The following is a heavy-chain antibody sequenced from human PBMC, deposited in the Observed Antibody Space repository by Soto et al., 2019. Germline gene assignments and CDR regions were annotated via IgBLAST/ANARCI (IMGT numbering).Heavy chain of an antibody. V-gene: IGHV4-39*01. J-gene: IGHJ5*02. CDR3: ASEVTREGHWFQR. CDR2: IYYSGGT. CDR1: GSSISSSSYY. D-gene: IGHD3-10*01. Sequence: PSQTLSLTCTVSGSSISSSSYYWGWIRQHRGKGLCWMRTIYYSGGTEYTPSFKSRGTIALETTKNQFSLKLSSVTVAATAVYYWASEVTREGHWFQRWGQGTLVSVSS.